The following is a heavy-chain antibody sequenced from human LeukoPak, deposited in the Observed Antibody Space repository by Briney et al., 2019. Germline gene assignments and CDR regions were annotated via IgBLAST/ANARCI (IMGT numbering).Heavy chain of an antibody. D-gene: IGHD1-26*01. CDR1: GFTFSSYE. CDR3: SRVFRGSSPPTRGY. V-gene: IGHV3-48*03. CDR2: ISSSGSAI. Sequence: GGSLRLSCVASGFTFSSYEMIWVRQAPGKGLELVSYISSSGSAIFYADSVKGRFNISRDNARNSLYMQMNSLRAEDTAVYYCSRVFRGSSPPTRGYWGQGTLVTVSS. J-gene: IGHJ4*02.